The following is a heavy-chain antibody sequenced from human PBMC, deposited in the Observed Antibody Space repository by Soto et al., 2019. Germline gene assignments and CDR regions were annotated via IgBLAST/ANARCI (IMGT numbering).Heavy chain of an antibody. V-gene: IGHV5-51*01. CDR3: ARRGLIAVRGVSWFDP. D-gene: IGHD2-15*01. CDR1: GYGFTSYW. J-gene: IGHJ5*02. Sequence: PGESLKISCKGSGYGFTSYWIGWVRQMPGKGLEWMGIIYPGDSDTRYSPSFQGQVTISADKSISTAYLQWSSLKASDTAMFYCARRGLIAVRGVSWFDPWGQGTLVTVS. CDR2: IYPGDSDT.